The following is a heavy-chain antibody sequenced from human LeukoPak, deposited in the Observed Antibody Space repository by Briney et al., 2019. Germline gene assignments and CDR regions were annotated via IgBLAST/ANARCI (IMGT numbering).Heavy chain of an antibody. J-gene: IGHJ5*02. Sequence: GGSLRLSCAASGFTFSSYALTWVRQAPGKGLEWVSSISGSGGSTDYADSVKGRFTISRDNSKNTLCLQMNSLRAEDTAVYFCAKMKLSAAGFDPWGQGTLVTVSS. D-gene: IGHD1-26*01. V-gene: IGHV3-23*01. CDR1: GFTFSSYA. CDR2: ISGSGGST. CDR3: AKMKLSAAGFDP.